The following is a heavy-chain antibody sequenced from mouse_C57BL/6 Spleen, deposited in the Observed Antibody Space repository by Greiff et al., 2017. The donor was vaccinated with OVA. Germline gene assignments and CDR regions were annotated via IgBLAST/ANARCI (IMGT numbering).Heavy chain of an antibody. D-gene: IGHD1-1*01. CDR3: AREYYGSSNYFDY. Sequence: QVQLQQSGPGLVQPSQSLSITCTVSGFSLTSYGVHWVRQSPGKGLEWLGVIWSGGSTDYNAAFISRLSISKDNSKSQVFFKMNSLQADDTAIYYCAREYYGSSNYFDYWGQGTTLTVSS. CDR1: GFSLTSYG. V-gene: IGHV2-2*01. CDR2: IWSGGST. J-gene: IGHJ2*01.